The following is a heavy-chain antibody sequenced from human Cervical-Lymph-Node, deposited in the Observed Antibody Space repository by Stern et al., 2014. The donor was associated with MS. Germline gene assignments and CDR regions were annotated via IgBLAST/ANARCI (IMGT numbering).Heavy chain of an antibody. J-gene: IGHJ3*01. D-gene: IGHD6-13*01. CDR3: ARRAADQDAFDF. CDR1: GFTFSSTA. V-gene: IGHV3-30*04. CDR2: ISYDGSTE. Sequence: DQLVESGGGVVQPGRSLRLSCATSGFTFSSTAMHWVRQAPGKGLEWVAIISYDGSTEYYADSVKGRFIISRDNSKNTLYLQMNSLRGEDTAVYYCARRAADQDAFDFWGQGTMVTVSS.